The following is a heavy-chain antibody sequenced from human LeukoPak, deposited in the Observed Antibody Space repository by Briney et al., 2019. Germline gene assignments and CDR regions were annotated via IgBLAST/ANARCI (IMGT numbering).Heavy chain of an antibody. CDR3: ARDRDGSSSFYYYYGMDV. D-gene: IGHD6-6*01. V-gene: IGHV1-2*02. CDR1: GYTLSDFY. CDR2: INPNTGGT. Sequence: ASVKVSCKASGYTLSDFYIHWVRQAPGQGLEWMGWINPNTGGTNYAQKFQGRAIMTRDTSISTAYMELSRLRSDDTAVYYCARDRDGSSSFYYYYGMDVWGQGTTVTVSS. J-gene: IGHJ6*02.